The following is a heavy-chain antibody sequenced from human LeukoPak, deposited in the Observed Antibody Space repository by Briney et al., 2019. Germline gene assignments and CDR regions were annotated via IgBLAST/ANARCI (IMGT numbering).Heavy chain of an antibody. J-gene: IGHJ5*02. D-gene: IGHD1-26*01. Sequence: PSETLSLTCAVSGGSISSSNWWSWVRQPPGKGLEWIGEIYHSGSTNYNPSLKSRVTISVDKSKNQFSLKLSSVTAADTAVYYCARDPTYYGKPHNWFDPWGQGTLVTVSS. V-gene: IGHV4-4*02. CDR2: IYHSGST. CDR1: GGSISSSNW. CDR3: ARDPTYYGKPHNWFDP.